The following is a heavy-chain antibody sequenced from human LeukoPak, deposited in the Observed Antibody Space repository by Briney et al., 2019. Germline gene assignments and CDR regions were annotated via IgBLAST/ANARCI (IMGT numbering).Heavy chain of an antibody. V-gene: IGHV4-39*01. CDR3: ASLYGGNSNNYYCDY. J-gene: IGHJ4*02. CDR1: GGSNSSSSYY. D-gene: IGHD4-23*01. CDR2: IHDSGRT. Sequence: PSETLSLTCIVSGGSNSSSSYYWGWLRQPPGKGLEWIGSIHDSGRTDYNPSRKSRVTISENTSKKQSSLKLSSVTAADTAVYSCASLYGGNSNNYYCDYWGQGTLVTVSS.